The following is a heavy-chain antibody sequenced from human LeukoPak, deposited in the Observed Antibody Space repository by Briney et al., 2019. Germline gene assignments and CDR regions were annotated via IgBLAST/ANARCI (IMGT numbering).Heavy chain of an antibody. Sequence: KPLETLSLTCTVSGGSISSYYWSWIRQPPGKGLEWIGYIYYSGSTNYNPSLKSRVTISVDTSKNQFSLKLSSVTAADTAVYYCASSYYDSSGPAYWGQGTLVTVSS. CDR3: ASSYYDSSGPAY. J-gene: IGHJ4*02. D-gene: IGHD3-22*01. V-gene: IGHV4-59*12. CDR2: IYYSGST. CDR1: GGSISSYY.